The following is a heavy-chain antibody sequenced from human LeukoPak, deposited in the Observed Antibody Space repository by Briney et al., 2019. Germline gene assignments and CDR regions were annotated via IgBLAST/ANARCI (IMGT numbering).Heavy chain of an antibody. Sequence: PRGSLRLSCAASGFTVISNYMTWVRQAPGKGLEWVSVIYSGGSTYYADCVKGRLTISRDNSKNTLYLQMNSLRAEDTAVYYCARGAVSGLDAFDIWGQGTMVTVSS. V-gene: IGHV3-66*01. D-gene: IGHD5-12*01. CDR2: IYSGGST. CDR3: ARGAVSGLDAFDI. J-gene: IGHJ3*02. CDR1: GFTVISNY.